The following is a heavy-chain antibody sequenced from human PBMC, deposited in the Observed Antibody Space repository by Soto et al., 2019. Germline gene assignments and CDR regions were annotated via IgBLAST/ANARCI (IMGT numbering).Heavy chain of an antibody. Sequence: SVKVSCKASGGTFSSYTISWVRQAPGQGLEWMGRIIPILGIANYAQKFQGRVTITADKSTSTAYMELSSLRSEDTAVYYCASSTLGVAAADYWGQGTLVTVSS. D-gene: IGHD6-13*01. CDR3: ASSTLGVAAADY. CDR2: IIPILGIA. J-gene: IGHJ4*02. CDR1: GGTFSSYT. V-gene: IGHV1-69*02.